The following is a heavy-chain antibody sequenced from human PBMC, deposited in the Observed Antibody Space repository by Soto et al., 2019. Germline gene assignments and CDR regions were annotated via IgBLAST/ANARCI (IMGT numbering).Heavy chain of an antibody. Sequence: QITVKESGLTLVKPTETLTLTCTFSGFSLSTNGMGVGWIRQPPGKALEWLALIYWDDDKRYSPSLRSRFTIIKDTSNNQVDLTMTNMDTVDTGTYYRARLTRGVYDLDGLWEKFDYWGQGTLVTVSS. D-gene: IGHD5-12*01. CDR2: IYWDDDK. J-gene: IGHJ4*02. CDR1: GFSLSTNGMG. CDR3: ARLTRGVYDLDGLWEKFDY. V-gene: IGHV2-5*02.